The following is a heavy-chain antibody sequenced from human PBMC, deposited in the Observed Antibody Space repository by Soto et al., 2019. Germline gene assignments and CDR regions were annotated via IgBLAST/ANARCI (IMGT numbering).Heavy chain of an antibody. D-gene: IGHD6-13*01. Sequence: PGGSLRLSCAASGFTFSSYAMHWVRQAPGKGLEWVAVISYDGSNKYYADSVKGRFTISRDNSKNTLYLQMNSLRAEDTAVYYCAREGGYSSSWYLHNWFDPWGQGTLVTVSS. CDR1: GFTFSSYA. CDR3: AREGGYSSSWYLHNWFDP. J-gene: IGHJ5*02. V-gene: IGHV3-30-3*01. CDR2: ISYDGSNK.